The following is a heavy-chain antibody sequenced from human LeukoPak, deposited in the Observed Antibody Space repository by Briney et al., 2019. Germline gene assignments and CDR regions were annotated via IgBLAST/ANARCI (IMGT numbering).Heavy chain of an antibody. Sequence: VASVKVSCKASGYTFTSYGLSWVRQAPGQGLEWMGWINPNSGGTNYAQKFQGRVTMTRDTSISTAYMELSRLRSDDTAVYYCARDNKWHSFPLGLWSDYWGQGTLVTVSS. D-gene: IGHD2-21*01. CDR3: ARDNKWHSFPLGLWSDY. CDR1: GYTFTSYG. CDR2: INPNSGGT. V-gene: IGHV1-2*02. J-gene: IGHJ4*02.